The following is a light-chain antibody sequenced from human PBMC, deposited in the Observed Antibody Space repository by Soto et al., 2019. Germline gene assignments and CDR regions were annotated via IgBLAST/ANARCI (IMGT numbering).Light chain of an antibody. CDR2: ENN. J-gene: IGLJ3*02. Sequence: QSVLTQPPSVSAAPGQKVTIYCSGSSSNIGNNYVFWYQQLPGRGPKLLIYENNKRPSGIPDRFSGSKSGTSATLGITGLQAGDEADYHCGTWDSSLSAGVFGGGTKLTVL. V-gene: IGLV1-51*01. CDR3: GTWDSSLSAGV. CDR1: SSNIGNNY.